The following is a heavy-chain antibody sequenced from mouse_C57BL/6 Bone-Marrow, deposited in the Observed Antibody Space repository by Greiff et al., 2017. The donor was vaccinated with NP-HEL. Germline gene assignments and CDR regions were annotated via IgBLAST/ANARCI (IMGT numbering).Heavy chain of an antibody. J-gene: IGHJ4*01. Sequence: EVKVEESGGGLVQPGGSMKLSCVASGFTFSNYWMNWVRQSPEKVLSLVAQIRLKSDNYATHYAESVKGRFTISRDDSKSSVYLQMNNLRAEDTGIYYCTANWGHLDYWGQGTSVTVSS. V-gene: IGHV6-3*01. D-gene: IGHD4-1*01. CDR1: GFTFSNYW. CDR2: IRLKSDNYAT. CDR3: TANWGHLDY.